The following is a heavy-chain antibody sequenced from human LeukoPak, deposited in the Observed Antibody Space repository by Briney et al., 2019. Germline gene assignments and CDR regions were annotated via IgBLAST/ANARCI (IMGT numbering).Heavy chain of an antibody. CDR2: IKTSREGGTT. D-gene: IGHD3-3*01. Sequence: GGSLRLSCAASGFTFSSYWMSWVRQAPGKGLEWVGRIKTSREGGTTDYAAPLQGRFTISRDDSQNTLYLQVNSLKSEDTAVYYCTTENYELYYWGQGTLVTVLS. CDR3: TTENYELYY. CDR1: GFTFSSYW. J-gene: IGHJ4*02. V-gene: IGHV3-15*01.